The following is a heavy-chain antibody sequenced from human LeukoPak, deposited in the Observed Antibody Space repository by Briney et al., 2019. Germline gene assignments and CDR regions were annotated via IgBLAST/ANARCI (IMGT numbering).Heavy chain of an antibody. CDR1: GFTFSSYG. D-gene: IGHD4-17*01. CDR3: ASQGDYGDYGVRFVY. Sequence: GGSLRLSCAASGFTFSSYGMHWVRQAPGKGLEWVAVISYDGSNKYYADSVKGRFTISRDSSKNTLYLQMNSLRAEDTSVYYCASQGDYGDYGVRFVYWGQGTLVTVSS. CDR2: ISYDGSNK. J-gene: IGHJ4*02. V-gene: IGHV3-30*03.